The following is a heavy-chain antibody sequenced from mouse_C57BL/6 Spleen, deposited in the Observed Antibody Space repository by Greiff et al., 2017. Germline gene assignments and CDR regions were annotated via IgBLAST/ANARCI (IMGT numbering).Heavy chain of an antibody. D-gene: IGHD1-1*01. CDR1: GYTFTDYD. V-gene: IGHV1-15*01. CDR2: IDPETGGT. CDR3: TRRETTVVDFAY. J-gene: IGHJ3*01. Sequence: VQLQQSGAELVRPGASVTLSCKASGYTFTDYDMHWVKQTPVHGLEWIGAIDPETGGTAYNQKFKGKAILTADKSSSTAYMELRSLTSEDSAVYYCTRRETTVVDFAYWGQGTLVTVAA.